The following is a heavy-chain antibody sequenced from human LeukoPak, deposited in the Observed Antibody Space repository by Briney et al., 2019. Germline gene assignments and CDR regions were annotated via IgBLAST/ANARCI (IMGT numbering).Heavy chain of an antibody. J-gene: IGHJ4*02. V-gene: IGHV4-34*01. CDR2: INHSGST. Sequence: SETLSLTCAVYGGSFSGYYWSWIRQPPGKGLEWIGEINHSGSTNYNPSLKSRVTISVDTSKNQFSLKLSSVTAADTAVYYCARSPDVDTAMVYYFDYWGQGTLVTVSS. D-gene: IGHD5-18*01. CDR3: ARSPDVDTAMVYYFDY. CDR1: GGSFSGYY.